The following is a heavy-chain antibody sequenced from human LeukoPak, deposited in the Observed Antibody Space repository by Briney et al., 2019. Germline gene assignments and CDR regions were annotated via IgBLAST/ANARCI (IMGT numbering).Heavy chain of an antibody. Sequence: SETLSLTCTVSSGSISSGGYYWSWIRQHPGKGLEWIGYIYYSGSTYYNPSLKSRVTISVDTSKNQFSLKLSSVTAADTAVYYCASSRRLGYCSSTSCPPVYDYWGQGTLVTVSS. V-gene: IGHV4-31*03. J-gene: IGHJ4*02. CDR3: ASSRRLGYCSSTSCPPVYDY. D-gene: IGHD2-2*01. CDR2: IYYSGST. CDR1: SGSISSGGYY.